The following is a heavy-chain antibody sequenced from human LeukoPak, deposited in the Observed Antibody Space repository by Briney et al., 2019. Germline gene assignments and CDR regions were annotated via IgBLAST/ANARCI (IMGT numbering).Heavy chain of an antibody. CDR1: GFTFDDYA. J-gene: IGHJ4*02. Sequence: PGGSLRLSCAASGFTFDDYAMHWVRQAPGKGLEWVSGISWNSGSIGYADSVKGRFTISRDNAKNSLYLQMNSLRAEDTAVYYCARGGYYGSGSRFDYWGQGTLVTVSS. V-gene: IGHV3-9*01. CDR3: ARGGYYGSGSRFDY. D-gene: IGHD3-10*01. CDR2: ISWNSGSI.